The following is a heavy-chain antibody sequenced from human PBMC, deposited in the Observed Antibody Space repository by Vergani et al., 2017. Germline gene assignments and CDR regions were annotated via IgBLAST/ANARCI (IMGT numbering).Heavy chain of an antibody. CDR2: INHSGST. Sequence: QVQLQQWGAGLLKPSETLSLTCAVYGGSFSGYYWSWIRQPPGKGLEWIGEINHSGSTNYNPSLKSRVTISVDPSKNQFSLKLSSVTAADTAVYYCARSPSRGYCSGGSCYSGSQPYYFDYWGQGTLVTVSS. CDR1: GGSFSGYY. D-gene: IGHD2-15*01. CDR3: ARSPSRGYCSGGSCYSGSQPYYFDY. V-gene: IGHV4-34*01. J-gene: IGHJ4*02.